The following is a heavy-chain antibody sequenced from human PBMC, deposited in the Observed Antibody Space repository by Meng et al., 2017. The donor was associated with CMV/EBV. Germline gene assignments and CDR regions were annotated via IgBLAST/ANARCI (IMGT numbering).Heavy chain of an antibody. CDR1: GFTFSSYS. Sequence: GESLKISCAASGFTFSSYSMNWVRQAPGKGLEWVSSISSSSSYIYYADSVKGRFTISRDNAKNSLYLQMNSLRAEDTAVYYCARDFFPSIAAAGTGFYYYYGMDVWGQGTTVTVSS. V-gene: IGHV3-21*01. CDR2: ISSSSSYI. D-gene: IGHD6-13*01. CDR3: ARDFFPSIAAAGTGFYYYYGMDV. J-gene: IGHJ6*02.